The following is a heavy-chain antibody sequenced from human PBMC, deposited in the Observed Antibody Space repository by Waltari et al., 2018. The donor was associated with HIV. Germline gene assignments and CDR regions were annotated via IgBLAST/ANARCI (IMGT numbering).Heavy chain of an antibody. CDR2: ISSNSSTI. V-gene: IGHV3-48*02. Sequence: EVQLVESGGGLVQPGGSLRLSCVASGFTFSYHAMNWVRQAPGKGLEWMSYISSNSSTIYHAESVKGRFTISRDNAKNALYLQMNSLRDEDTAVYYCVRVGTSFDFWGQGTLVTVSS. J-gene: IGHJ4*02. CDR1: GFTFSYHA. CDR3: VRVGTSFDF. D-gene: IGHD2-8*01.